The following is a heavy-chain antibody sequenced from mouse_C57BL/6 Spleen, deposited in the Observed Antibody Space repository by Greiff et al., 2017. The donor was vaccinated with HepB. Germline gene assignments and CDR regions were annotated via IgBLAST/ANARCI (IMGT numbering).Heavy chain of an antibody. CDR1: GFTFSDYY. D-gene: IGHD2-5*01. CDR2: INYDGSST. V-gene: IGHV5-16*01. CDR3: ARDPAYYSNYVYFDV. Sequence: VESEGGLVQPGSSMKLSCTASGFTFSDYYMAWVRQVPEKGLEWVANINYDGSSTYYLDSLKSRFIISRDNAKNILYLQMSSLKSEDTATYYCARDPAYYSNYVYFDVWGTGTTVTVSS. J-gene: IGHJ1*03.